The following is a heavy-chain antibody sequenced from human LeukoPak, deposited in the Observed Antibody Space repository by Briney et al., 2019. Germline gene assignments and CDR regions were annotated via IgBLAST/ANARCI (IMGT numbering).Heavy chain of an antibody. CDR1: GFTVSSNY. J-gene: IGHJ4*02. Sequence: PGGSLRLSCAASGFTVSSNYMTWVRQAPGKGLEWVAVIWYDGSNKYYADSVKGRFIISRDNSKNTLFLQMNSLRADDTAVYYCAREGNQWLNWGRGILVTVSS. CDR2: IWYDGSNK. V-gene: IGHV3-33*08. CDR3: AREGNQWLN. D-gene: IGHD6-19*01.